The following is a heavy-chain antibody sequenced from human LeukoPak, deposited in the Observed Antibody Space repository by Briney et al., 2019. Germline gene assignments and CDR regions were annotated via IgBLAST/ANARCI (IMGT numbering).Heavy chain of an antibody. Sequence: SETLSLTCTVSGGSISSCYWSWIRQPAGKGLEWIGRIYTSGSTNYNPSLKSRVTMSVDTSKNQFSLKLSSVTAADTAVYYCARELTYYYGSGSYRNFDYWGQGTLVTVSS. J-gene: IGHJ4*02. V-gene: IGHV4-4*07. D-gene: IGHD3-10*01. CDR3: ARELTYYYGSGSYRNFDY. CDR1: GGSISSCY. CDR2: IYTSGST.